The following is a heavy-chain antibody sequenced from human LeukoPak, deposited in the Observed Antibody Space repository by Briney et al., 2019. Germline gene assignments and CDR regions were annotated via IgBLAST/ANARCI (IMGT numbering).Heavy chain of an antibody. CDR3: ARDWMGYCSSNSCYLYYMDV. CDR2: IKEDGSEK. J-gene: IGHJ6*03. Sequence: GGSLRLSCAASGFTFSSYWMSWVRQAPGKGLEWVANIKEDGSEKDYVDSVRGGFTISRDNARNSLYLQMNSLRAEDTAVYYCARDWMGYCSSNSCYLYYMDVWGKGTTVTVSS. D-gene: IGHD2-2*01. V-gene: IGHV3-7*01. CDR1: GFTFSSYW.